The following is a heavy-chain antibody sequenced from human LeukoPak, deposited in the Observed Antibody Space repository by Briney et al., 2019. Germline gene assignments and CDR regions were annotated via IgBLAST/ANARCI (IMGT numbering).Heavy chain of an antibody. CDR3: ARDTYNSSWYWYGLDV. V-gene: IGHV7-4-1*02. J-gene: IGHJ6*02. Sequence: ASVKVFCKASGYTFTSYAMNWVRQAPRQGLEWMGWINTNTGNPTYAQGFTGRFVFSLDTSVSTAYLQISSLKAEDTAVYYCARDTYNSSWYWYGLDVWGQGTTVTVSS. D-gene: IGHD6-13*01. CDR2: INTNTGNP. CDR1: GYTFTSYA.